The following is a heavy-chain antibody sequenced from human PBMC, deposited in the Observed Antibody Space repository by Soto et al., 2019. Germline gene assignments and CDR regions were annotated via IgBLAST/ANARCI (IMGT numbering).Heavy chain of an antibody. CDR1: GGSFSGYY. CDR2: INHSGST. J-gene: IGHJ4*02. Sequence: ASETLSLTCAVYGGSFSGYYWSWIRQPPGKGLEWIGEINHSGSTNYNPSLKSRVTISVDTSKNQFSLKLSSVTAADTAVYYCARTTVTTTLTFDYWGQGTLVTVSS. D-gene: IGHD4-17*01. CDR3: ARTTVTTTLTFDY. V-gene: IGHV4-34*01.